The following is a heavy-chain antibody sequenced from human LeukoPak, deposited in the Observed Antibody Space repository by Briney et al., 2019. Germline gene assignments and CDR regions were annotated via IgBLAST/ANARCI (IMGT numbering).Heavy chain of an antibody. V-gene: IGHV3-21*01. D-gene: IGHD3-10*01. CDR1: GFTFSSYS. J-gene: IGHJ5*02. CDR2: ISSSSSYI. Sequence: GGSLRLSCAASGFTFSSYSMNWVRQAPGKGLEWVSSISSSSSYIYYADSVKGRFTISRDNAKNSLYLQMNSLRAEDTAVYYCARGDITMVRGALIKFDPWGQGTLVTVSS. CDR3: ARGDITMVRGALIKFDP.